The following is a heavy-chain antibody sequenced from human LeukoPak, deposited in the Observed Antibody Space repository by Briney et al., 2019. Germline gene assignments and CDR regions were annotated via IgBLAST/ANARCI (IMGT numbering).Heavy chain of an antibody. J-gene: IGHJ6*03. CDR3: ARNAGGNSYYYYIDV. V-gene: IGHV2-70*01. D-gene: IGHD4-23*01. CDR1: GCSLSPRGLC. CDR2: MYWVNDK. Sequence: SAATLSNTTHTLTLTCTFSGCSLSPRGLCVSWIRQPPRKDRERIAHMYWVNDKYTSTSLTTRLTISKDTPKNQVVLTMSNLDPVHTATYYSARNAGGNSYYYYIDVWGKGTTVTVSS.